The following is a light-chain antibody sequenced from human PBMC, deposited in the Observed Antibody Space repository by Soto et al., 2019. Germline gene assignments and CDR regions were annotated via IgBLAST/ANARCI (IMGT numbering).Light chain of an antibody. CDR3: QQYDNSPIT. J-gene: IGKJ5*01. CDR1: QSISSRF. Sequence: EIVLTQSPGILSLSPGERASLSCRASQSISSRFLAWYQQKPGQARRLLICGASSSATGPPDRFSGSGCKTDFTITISRLEPEDFAVCYCQQYDNSPITFGQGTRLEIK. CDR2: GAS. V-gene: IGKV3-20*01.